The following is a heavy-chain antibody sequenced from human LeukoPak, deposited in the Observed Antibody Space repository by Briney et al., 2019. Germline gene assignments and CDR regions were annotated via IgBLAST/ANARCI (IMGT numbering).Heavy chain of an antibody. J-gene: IGHJ4*02. CDR1: GGSLSSYY. CDR3: ARATGYFRYFDY. V-gene: IGHV4-59*01. Sequence: SETLSLTCTVSGGSLSSYYWSWIRQPPGKGLEWIGYIYYSGSTNYNPSLKSRVTISVDPSKNQFSLTLSSVTAADTAVYYCARATGYFRYFDYWGQGTLVTVSS. CDR2: IYYSGST. D-gene: IGHD1-14*01.